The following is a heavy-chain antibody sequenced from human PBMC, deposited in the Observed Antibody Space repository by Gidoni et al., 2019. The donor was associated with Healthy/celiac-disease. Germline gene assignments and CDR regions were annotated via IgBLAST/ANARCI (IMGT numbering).Heavy chain of an antibody. CDR2: ISGSGGST. Sequence: EVQLLESGGGLVQPGGSLRLSCAASGFTFSSYAMSWVRQAPGKGLEWVSAISGSGGSTYYADSVKGRFTISRDNSKNTLYLQMNSLRAEDTAEYYCAKGYCSGGSCYSPFYYYYYGMDVWGQGTTVTVSS. V-gene: IGHV3-23*01. CDR1: GFTFSSYA. D-gene: IGHD2-15*01. J-gene: IGHJ6*02. CDR3: AKGYCSGGSCYSPFYYYYYGMDV.